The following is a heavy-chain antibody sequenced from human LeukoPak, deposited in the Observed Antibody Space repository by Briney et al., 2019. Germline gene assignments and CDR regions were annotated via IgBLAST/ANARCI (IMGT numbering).Heavy chain of an antibody. J-gene: IGHJ6*03. CDR1: GDSISMHY. CDR3: AXXXXXXXSWSNTYYYYFYMDV. V-gene: IGHV4-59*11. CDR2: TDHTGST. Sequence: KTSETLSLTCSVSGDSISMHYWSWIRQPPGKGLEWIGYTDHTGSTNYNPSLNSRVTISRDTSKNHFSLELSSVTAADTAVYFCAXXXXXXXSWSNTYYYYFYMDVWGKGTTVTVSS. D-gene: IGHD6-13*01.